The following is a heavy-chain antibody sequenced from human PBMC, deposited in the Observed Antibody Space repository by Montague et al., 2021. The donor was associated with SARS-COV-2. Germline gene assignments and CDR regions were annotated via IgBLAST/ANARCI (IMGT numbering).Heavy chain of an antibody. V-gene: IGHV3-48*03. D-gene: IGHD6-19*01. CDR2: ISSSGSTI. CDR1: GFTFSSYE. J-gene: IGHJ4*02. Sequence: SLRRSCAASGFTFSSYEVNWVRQAPGKGLEWVSYISSSGSTIYYADSVKGRFTISRDNAKNSLYLQMNSLRAEDTAVYYCARDSLFRSGYSSGWPDYWGQGTLVTVSS. CDR3: ARDSLFRSGYSSGWPDY.